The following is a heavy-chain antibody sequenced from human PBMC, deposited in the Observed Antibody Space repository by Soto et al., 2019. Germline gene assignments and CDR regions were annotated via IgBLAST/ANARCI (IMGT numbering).Heavy chain of an antibody. CDR3: AKDGRPYSSGWSSGGSPGYFQH. Sequence: QVQLVESGGGVVQPGRSRRLSCAASGFTFSSYGMHWVRQAPGKGLEWVAVISYDGSNKYYADSVKGRFTISRDNSKNTLYLQMNSLRAEDTAVYYCAKDGRPYSSGWSSGGSPGYFQHWGQGTLVTVSS. D-gene: IGHD6-19*01. J-gene: IGHJ1*01. V-gene: IGHV3-30*18. CDR1: GFTFSSYG. CDR2: ISYDGSNK.